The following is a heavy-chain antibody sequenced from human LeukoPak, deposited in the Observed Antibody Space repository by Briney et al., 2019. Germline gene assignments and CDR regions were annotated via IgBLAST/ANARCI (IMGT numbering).Heavy chain of an antibody. J-gene: IGHJ4*02. CDR1: GYTFTSYG. D-gene: IGHD3-22*01. V-gene: IGHV1-69*04. CDR2: IIPILGIA. CDR3: ARGREDYYDSSGYSFGY. Sequence: GASVKVSCKASGYTFTSYGISWVRQAPGQGLEWMGRIIPILGIANYAQKLQGRVTITADKSTSTAYMELSSLRSEDTAVYYCARGREDYYDSSGYSFGYWGQGTLVTVSS.